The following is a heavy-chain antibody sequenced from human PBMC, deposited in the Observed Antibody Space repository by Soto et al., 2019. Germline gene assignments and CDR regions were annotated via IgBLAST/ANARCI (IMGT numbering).Heavy chain of an antibody. D-gene: IGHD6-6*01. V-gene: IGHV4-61*01. CDR3: AREFSNSPEAFDS. Sequence: SATLSLTCTVSGGSVNSDTFYWSWIRQPPGRGLEWIGYIYYTGSTNYNPSLKSRVTISIDTSRNQFSLKLTSVTAADTAVYSCAREFSNSPEAFDSWGQGSLDTVSS. J-gene: IGHJ4*02. CDR2: IYYTGST. CDR1: GGSVNSDTFY.